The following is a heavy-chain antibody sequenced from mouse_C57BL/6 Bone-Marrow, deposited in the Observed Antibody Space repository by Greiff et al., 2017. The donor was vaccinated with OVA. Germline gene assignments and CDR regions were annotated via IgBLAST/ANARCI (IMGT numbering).Heavy chain of an antibody. D-gene: IGHD1-1*01. J-gene: IGHJ2*01. CDR1: GYTFTSYW. V-gene: IGHV1-59*01. CDR2: IDPSDSYT. CDR3: ARWYYGSSYSFDY. Sequence: VKLQQPGAELVRPGTSVKLSCKASGYTFTSYWMHWVKQRPGQGLEWIGVIDPSDSYTNYNQKFKGKATLTVDTSSSTAYMQLSSLTSEDSAVYYCARWYYGSSYSFDYWGQGTTLTVSS.